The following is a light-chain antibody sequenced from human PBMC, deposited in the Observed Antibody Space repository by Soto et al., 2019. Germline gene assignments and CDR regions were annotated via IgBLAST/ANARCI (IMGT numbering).Light chain of an antibody. J-gene: IGLJ1*01. CDR1: SSDVGCYNY. V-gene: IGLV2-14*01. CDR2: EVS. CDR3: SSYTSRSTLDYV. Sequence: QSALTQPASVSGSPGQSITISCTGTSSDVGCYNYVSWYQQHPGKAPKLMIYEVSNRPSGVSNRCSGSKSGNTASLTISGLQDEDEADYSCSSYTSRSTLDYVFGSGTKLTVL.